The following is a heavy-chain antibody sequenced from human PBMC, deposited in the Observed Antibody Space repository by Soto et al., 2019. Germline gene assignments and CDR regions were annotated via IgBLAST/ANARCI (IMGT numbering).Heavy chain of an antibody. CDR2: ISGTGSM. J-gene: IGHJ4*02. V-gene: IGHV3-48*02. D-gene: IGHD3-10*01. CDR3: ARDRYGSGSLFDS. Sequence: PGGSLRLSCAASGFSFSSYSMNWVRQAPGKGLEWLSYISGTGSMYYADSVKGRFTISRDNAKQSLYLQMNSLRDEDTAVYYCARDRYGSGSLFDSWGQGTLVTVSS. CDR1: GFSFSSYS.